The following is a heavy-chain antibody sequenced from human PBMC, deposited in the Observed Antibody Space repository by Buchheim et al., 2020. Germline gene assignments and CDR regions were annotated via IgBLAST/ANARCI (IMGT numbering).Heavy chain of an antibody. CDR2: IDPRDSET. CDR3: ARQSGYDHDYGDHFDY. J-gene: IGHJ4*02. CDR1: GYDFSTKW. V-gene: IGHV5-51*01. Sequence: EVQLVQSGAQVKKPGQSLRISCKTSGYDFSTKWIAWVRQRPGRGLEWVGIIDPRDSETKYSPSFQGQVTMSVDGSTKTAFLQWTRLEASDTATYYCARQSGYDHDYGDHFDYWGQGTL. D-gene: IGHD4-17*01.